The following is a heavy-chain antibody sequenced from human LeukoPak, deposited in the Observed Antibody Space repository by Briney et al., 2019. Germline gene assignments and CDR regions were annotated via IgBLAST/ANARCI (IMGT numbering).Heavy chain of an antibody. CDR2: ISYSGST. CDR3: AREGTAGTNLNWFDP. J-gene: IGHJ5*02. D-gene: IGHD1-1*01. V-gene: IGHV4-59*01. Sequence: PSETLSLTCPVSGGSISSYYWSWLRQPPGKGLEGIGYISYSGSTNFIPSLKDRVTISVDASKSQYSLKLSSVTAADTAVYYWAREGTAGTNLNWFDPWGQGTLVTVSS. CDR1: GGSISSYY.